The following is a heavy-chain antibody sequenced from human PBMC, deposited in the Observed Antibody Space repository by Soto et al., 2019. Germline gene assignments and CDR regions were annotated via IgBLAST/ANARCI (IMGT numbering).Heavy chain of an antibody. CDR1: GITSTTYA. Sequence: QVQLVQSGAEMKKPGASVKVSCKASGITSTTYAIHWVRQAPGHGLEWMGWINTGNGNTRYSQRFLGRVSLTTDTSTSTASMDLSSLTSEDTAVYYCARAISGYVTWGQGTLITVSS. J-gene: IGHJ5*02. CDR3: ARAISGYVT. CDR2: INTGNGNT. V-gene: IGHV1-3*04. D-gene: IGHD5-12*01.